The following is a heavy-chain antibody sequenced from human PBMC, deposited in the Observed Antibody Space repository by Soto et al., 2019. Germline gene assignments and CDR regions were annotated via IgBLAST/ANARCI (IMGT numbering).Heavy chain of an antibody. CDR3: AQAPDAFEI. V-gene: IGHV1-69*02. Sequence: QVQLVQSGAEVKKPGSSVKVACKASGGTFSSYTFTWVRQAPGQGLEWMGRNIPILGITNYAQNFQGRVTITADRSTRTAYMELNSLRSDDTAMYYCAQAPDAFEIWGQGTRVTVSS. J-gene: IGHJ3*02. CDR2: NIPILGIT. CDR1: GGTFSSYT.